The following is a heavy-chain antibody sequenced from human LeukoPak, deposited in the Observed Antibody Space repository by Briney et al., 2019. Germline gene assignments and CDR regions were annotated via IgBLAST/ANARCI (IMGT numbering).Heavy chain of an antibody. D-gene: IGHD3-10*01. CDR3: ARVPITMVRGVIIGYYFDY. CDR2: ISAYNGNT. V-gene: IGHV1-18*01. Sequence: ASVKLSCKSSGYTFTSYGIIWVRQAPGQGLKWMGWISAYNGNTNYAQKLQGRVTMTTDTSTSTAYMELRSLRSDYTAVYYCARVPITMVRGVIIGYYFDYWGQGTLVTVSS. J-gene: IGHJ4*02. CDR1: GYTFTSYG.